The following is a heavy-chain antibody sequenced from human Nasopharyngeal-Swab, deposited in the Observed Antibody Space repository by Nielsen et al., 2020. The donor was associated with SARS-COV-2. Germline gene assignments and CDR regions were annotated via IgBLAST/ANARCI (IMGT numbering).Heavy chain of an antibody. Sequence: WVRQAPGQGLEWMGIINPSGGSTSYAQKFQGRVTMTRDTSTSTVYMELSSLRSEDTAVYYCARDQGIVGATSAFDIWGQGTMVTVS. J-gene: IGHJ3*02. CDR2: INPSGGST. CDR3: ARDQGIVGATSAFDI. V-gene: IGHV1-46*01. D-gene: IGHD1-26*01.